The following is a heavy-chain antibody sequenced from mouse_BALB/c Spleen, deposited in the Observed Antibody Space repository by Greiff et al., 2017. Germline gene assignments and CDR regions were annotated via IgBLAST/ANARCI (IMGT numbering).Heavy chain of an antibody. Sequence: DVKLQESGPGLVKPSQSLSLTCSVTGYSITSGYYWNWIRQFPGNKLEWMGYISYDGSNNYNPSLKNRISITRDTSKNQFFLKLNSVTTEDTATYYCARDRGSPWFAYWGQGTLVTVSA. CDR2: ISYDGSN. J-gene: IGHJ3*01. V-gene: IGHV3-6*02. CDR1: GYSITSGYY. CDR3: ARDRGSPWFAY.